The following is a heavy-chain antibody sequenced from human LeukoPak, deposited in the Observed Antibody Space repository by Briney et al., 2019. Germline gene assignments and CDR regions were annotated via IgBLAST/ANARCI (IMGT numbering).Heavy chain of an antibody. J-gene: IGHJ4*02. Sequence: PGGSLRLSCAASGFTFSSYAMTWVRQAPGKGLDWVSGISDSGGSTHYANSVKGRFTISRDNSKNTLYLEMNSLRAEDTAVYYCAKERWSGYSHGYEDYWGERTLVTVYS. CDR3: AKERWSGYSHGYEDY. V-gene: IGHV3-23*01. CDR2: ISDSGGST. CDR1: GFTFSSYA. D-gene: IGHD5-18*01.